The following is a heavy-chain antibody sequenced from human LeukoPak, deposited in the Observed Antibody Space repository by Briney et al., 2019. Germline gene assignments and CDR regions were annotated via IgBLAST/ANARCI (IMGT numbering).Heavy chain of an antibody. J-gene: IGHJ4*02. Sequence: SETLSLTCTISGGSISSSSYYWGWIRQPPGKGLEWIGSIFYSGSTYYNPSLKSRVTISVDTSKNQFSLKLSSVTAADTAVYYCARHLYGSGLHRIDYWGQGTLVSVSS. CDR1: GGSISSSSYY. CDR2: IFYSGST. V-gene: IGHV4-39*01. D-gene: IGHD6-19*01. CDR3: ARHLYGSGLHRIDY.